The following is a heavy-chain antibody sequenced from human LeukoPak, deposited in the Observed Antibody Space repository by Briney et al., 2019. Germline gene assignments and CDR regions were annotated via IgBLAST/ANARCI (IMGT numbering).Heavy chain of an antibody. CDR1: GGTFSSYA. CDR3: ALRPGGGSDAFDI. Sequence: SVKASCKASGGTFSSYAISWVRQAPGQGLEWMGRIIPIFGTANYAQKFQGRVTITTDESTSTAYMELSSLRSEDTAVYYCALRPGGGSDAFDIWGQGTMVTVSS. CDR2: IIPIFGTA. J-gene: IGHJ3*02. V-gene: IGHV1-69*05. D-gene: IGHD2-15*01.